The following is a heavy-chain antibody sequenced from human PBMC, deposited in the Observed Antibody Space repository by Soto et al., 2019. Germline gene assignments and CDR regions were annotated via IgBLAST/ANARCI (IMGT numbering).Heavy chain of an antibody. D-gene: IGHD1-26*01. V-gene: IGHV4-59*01. J-gene: IGHJ4*02. CDR1: GGSISSYY. Sequence: PSETLSLTCTVSGGSISSYYWSWIRQPPGKGLEWIGYIYYSGSTNYNPSLKSRVTISVDTSKNQFSLKLSSVTAADTAVYYCARDRGSGSYYFDYWGQGTLVTVS. CDR2: IYYSGST. CDR3: ARDRGSGSYYFDY.